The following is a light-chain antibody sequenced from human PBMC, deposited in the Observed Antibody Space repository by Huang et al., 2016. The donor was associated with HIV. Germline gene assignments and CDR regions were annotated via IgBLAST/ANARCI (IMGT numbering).Light chain of an antibody. Sequence: EIVLTQSPASLSLSPGERARLSCGASQSVSSRYLAWFQQKPGLPPRLLIYDASGRAPGIPDRFSGGGSGTDFTLTISRLEPEDFAVYYCQQYGSSSYTFGQGTKLEIK. CDR1: QSVSSRY. J-gene: IGKJ2*01. CDR3: QQYGSSSYT. V-gene: IGKV3D-20*01. CDR2: DAS.